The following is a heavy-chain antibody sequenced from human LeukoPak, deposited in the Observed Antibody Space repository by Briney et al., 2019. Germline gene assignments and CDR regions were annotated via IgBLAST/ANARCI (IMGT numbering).Heavy chain of an antibody. CDR1: GFTFSSYA. CDR3: ARDRVAVAGTKYYYYGMDV. Sequence: GGSLRLSCAASGFTFSSYAMHWVRQAPGKGLEWVAVISYDGSNKYYADSVKGRFTISRDNSKNTLYLQMNSLRAEDTAVYYCARDRVAVAGTKYYYYGMDVWGQGTTVTVSS. CDR2: ISYDGSNK. V-gene: IGHV3-30-3*01. D-gene: IGHD6-19*01. J-gene: IGHJ6*02.